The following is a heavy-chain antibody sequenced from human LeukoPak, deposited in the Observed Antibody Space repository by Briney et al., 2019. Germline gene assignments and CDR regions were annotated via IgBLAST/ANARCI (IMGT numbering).Heavy chain of an antibody. D-gene: IGHD6-19*01. Sequence: ASVKVSCKASGFTFTNYYMHWVRQAPGQGLEWMGWIKPSSGGTNYAQKFQGRVTMTRDTSISTAYIELSRLTSDDTAMYYCARDLAGSGYYDYWGQGTLVTVSS. CDR1: GFTFTNYY. CDR2: IKPSSGGT. CDR3: ARDLAGSGYYDY. V-gene: IGHV1-2*02. J-gene: IGHJ4*02.